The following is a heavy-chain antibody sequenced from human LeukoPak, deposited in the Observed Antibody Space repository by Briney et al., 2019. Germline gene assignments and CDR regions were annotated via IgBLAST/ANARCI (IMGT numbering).Heavy chain of an antibody. CDR3: ARMNRYYDILTGIEDWFDP. D-gene: IGHD3-9*01. V-gene: IGHV1-18*01. CDR1: GYTFTSYG. Sequence: GASVKVSCKASGYTFTSYGISWVRQAPGQGLEWMGWISAYNGNTNYAQKLQGRVTMTTDTSTSTAYMELRSLRSDDTAVYYCARMNRYYDILTGIEDWFDPWGQGTLVTVSS. CDR2: ISAYNGNT. J-gene: IGHJ5*02.